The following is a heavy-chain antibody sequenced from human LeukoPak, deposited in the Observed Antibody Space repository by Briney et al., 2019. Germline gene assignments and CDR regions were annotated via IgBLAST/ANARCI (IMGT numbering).Heavy chain of an antibody. Sequence: SVKVSCKASGGTFSGYAISWVRQAPGQGLEWMGRIIPIFGTANYAQKFQGRVTITTDESTSTAYMELSSLRSEDTAVYYCARDRGIVVVVAAYDAFDIWGQGTMVTVSS. CDR1: GGTFSGYA. CDR3: ARDRGIVVVVAAYDAFDI. CDR2: IIPIFGTA. J-gene: IGHJ3*02. D-gene: IGHD2-15*01. V-gene: IGHV1-69*05.